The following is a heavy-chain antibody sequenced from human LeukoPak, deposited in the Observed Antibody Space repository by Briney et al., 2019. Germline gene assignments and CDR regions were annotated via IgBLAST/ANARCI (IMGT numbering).Heavy chain of an antibody. CDR2: VHYSGNT. CDR1: GVSISGYY. V-gene: IGHV4-59*03. D-gene: IGHD3-10*01. J-gene: IGHJ4*02. CDR3: VIGRGWQPDY. Sequence: PSETLSLTCTVSGVSISGYYHNWVRQSPGRGLEGIGLVHYSGNTNYNPSLKSRVSISTDTSKNQFSLELTSVTAAGTAVYYCVIGRGWQPDYWGQGIPVTVSS.